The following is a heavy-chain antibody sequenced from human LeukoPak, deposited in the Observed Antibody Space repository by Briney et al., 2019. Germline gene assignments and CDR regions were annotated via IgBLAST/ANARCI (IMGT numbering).Heavy chain of an antibody. J-gene: IGHJ4*02. Sequence: ASVKVSCTASGYTFTGYYMHWVRQAPGQGLEWMGWINPNSGGTNSAKKFQGRVTMTRDTSISTAYMELSRLRSDATAVYFCASASVYYCSSTSCLFPLGYWGQGTLVTVSS. CDR1: GYTFTGYY. CDR2: INPNSGGT. CDR3: ASASVYYCSSTSCLFPLGY. D-gene: IGHD2-2*01. V-gene: IGHV1-2*02.